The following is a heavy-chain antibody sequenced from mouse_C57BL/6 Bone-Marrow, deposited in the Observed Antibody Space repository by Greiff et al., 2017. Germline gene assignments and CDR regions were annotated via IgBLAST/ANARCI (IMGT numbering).Heavy chain of an antibody. CDR1: GYTFTSYW. CDR3: AREGLRPYYFDY. D-gene: IGHD2-4*01. J-gene: IGHJ2*01. V-gene: IGHV1-64*01. Sequence: QVQLQQPGAELVKPGASVKLSCKASGYTFTSYWMHWVKQRTGQGLEWIGMIHPNSGSTNYNEKFKGKATLTVDKSSSTAYMRRSSLTSEDSAVYYCAREGLRPYYFDYWGQGTTLTVSS. CDR2: IHPNSGST.